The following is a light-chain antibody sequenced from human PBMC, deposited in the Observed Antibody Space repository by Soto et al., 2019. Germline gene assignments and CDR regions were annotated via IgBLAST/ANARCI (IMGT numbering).Light chain of an antibody. CDR1: QSVGSNY. J-gene: IGKJ3*01. CDR3: QQSAT. V-gene: IGKV3-20*01. Sequence: ETVLTQSPGTLSLSPGERATLSCRTSQSVGSNYLAWYQQKPGQAPRLLIYRASNRPPGIPDRFSGSGSGTDFTLTISSLEPEDFALYYCQQSATFGPGTKVDI. CDR2: RAS.